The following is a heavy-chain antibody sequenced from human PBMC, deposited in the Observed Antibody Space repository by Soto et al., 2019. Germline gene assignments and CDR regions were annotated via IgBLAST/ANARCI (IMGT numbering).Heavy chain of an antibody. Sequence: SETLSLTCTVSGGSISSYYWSWIRQPPGKGLEWIGYIYYSGSTNYNPSLKSRVTISVDTSKNQFSLKLSSVTAADTAVCYCARGKLYYDFWSGPMDVWGKGTTVTVSS. CDR3: ARGKLYYDFWSGPMDV. CDR2: IYYSGST. CDR1: GGSISSYY. V-gene: IGHV4-59*01. J-gene: IGHJ6*04. D-gene: IGHD3-3*01.